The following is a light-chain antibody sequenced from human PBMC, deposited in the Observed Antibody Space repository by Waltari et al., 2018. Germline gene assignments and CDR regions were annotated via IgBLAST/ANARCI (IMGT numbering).Light chain of an antibody. V-gene: IGLV1-44*01. CDR3: AVWDDSLNGWM. J-gene: IGLJ3*02. CDR2: NNN. CDR1: RSNTGSKT. Sequence: QSVVTQSPSASGPPGQRVTISCSGSRSNTGSKTVNWYQHLPGTAPKLLIHNNNQRPSGVPDRFSGSKSDTSASLAISGLQSEDEAEYYCAVWDDSLNGWMFGGGTKLTVL.